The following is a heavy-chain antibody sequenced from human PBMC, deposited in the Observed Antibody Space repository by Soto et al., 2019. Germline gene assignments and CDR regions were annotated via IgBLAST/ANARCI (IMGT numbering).Heavy chain of an antibody. CDR2: ISSNGVGT. CDR3: ARRARPDFYYMDV. J-gene: IGHJ6*03. D-gene: IGHD6-6*01. CDR1: GLPLSGYA. V-gene: IGHV3-64*01. Sequence: EVQLAESGGGLAQPGGSLGPSCPASGLPLSGYALDWFRKAPGKGLEYVSGISSNGVGTYYANSVQGRFPISRDNSKNTVYLQMGSLRPEDMAVYYCARRARPDFYYMDVWGKGTTVTVSS.